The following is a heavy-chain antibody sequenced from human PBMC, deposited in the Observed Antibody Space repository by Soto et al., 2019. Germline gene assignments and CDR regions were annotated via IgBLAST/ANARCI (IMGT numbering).Heavy chain of an antibody. V-gene: IGHV1-3*01. CDR3: AGVSFDFWSGYYSFDS. Sequence: QVQLVQSGAEVKKPGASVKVSCKASGYSFTTYAIHWVRQAPGQRLEWMGWINAGNGNTRYSQKVQGRVTITGDTSARTAFMDVSSLRSEDTAIYYCAGVSFDFWSGYYSFDSWGQGALVTVSS. J-gene: IGHJ4*02. D-gene: IGHD3-3*01. CDR2: INAGNGNT. CDR1: GYSFTTYA.